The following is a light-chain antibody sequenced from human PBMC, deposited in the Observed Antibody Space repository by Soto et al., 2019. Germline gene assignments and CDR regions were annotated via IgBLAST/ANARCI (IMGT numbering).Light chain of an antibody. J-gene: IGKJ3*01. CDR1: QSVSSN. Sequence: EIVMTQSPATLSVSPGERATLSCRASQSVSSNLAWYQQKPGQAPRLLIYGASTRATAIPARFSGSGSGTEFTLTISSLQSEDFAVYYCPQYNNWPPRTFGPGTKVDIK. CDR3: PQYNNWPPRT. CDR2: GAS. V-gene: IGKV3-15*01.